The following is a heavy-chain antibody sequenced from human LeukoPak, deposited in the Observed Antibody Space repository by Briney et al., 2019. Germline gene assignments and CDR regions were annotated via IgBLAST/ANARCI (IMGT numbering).Heavy chain of an antibody. V-gene: IGHV3-11*01. CDR2: ISSSGSTI. CDR1: GFTFSDYY. Sequence: PGGSLRLSCAASGFTFSDYYMSWIRQAPGKGLEWVSYISSSGSTIYYADSVKGRFTISRDNAKNSLYLQMNSLRAEDTAVYYCASLLTSGVAYGYSYGYRENWGQGTLVTVSS. D-gene: IGHD5-18*01. CDR3: ASLLTSGVAYGYSYGYREN. J-gene: IGHJ4*02.